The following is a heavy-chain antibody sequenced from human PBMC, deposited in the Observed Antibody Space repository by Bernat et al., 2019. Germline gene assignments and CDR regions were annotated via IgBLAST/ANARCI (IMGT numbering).Heavy chain of an antibody. CDR3: AKDNLDYYDSSGYYFSGLWWDY. Sequence: EVQLLESGGGLVQPGGSLRLSCAASGFTFSSYAMSWVRQAPGKGLEWVSAISGSGGSTYYADSVKGRLTISRDNSKNTLYLQMNSLRAEDTAVYYCAKDNLDYYDSSGYYFSGLWWDYWGQGTLVTVSS. D-gene: IGHD3-22*01. CDR2: ISGSGGST. CDR1: GFTFSSYA. J-gene: IGHJ4*02. V-gene: IGHV3-23*01.